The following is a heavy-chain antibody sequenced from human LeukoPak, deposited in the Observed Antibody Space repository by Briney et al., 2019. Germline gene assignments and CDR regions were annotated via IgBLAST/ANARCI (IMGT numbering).Heavy chain of an antibody. CDR1: GGSISSSSYY. D-gene: IGHD3-22*01. J-gene: IGHJ4*02. CDR2: IYYSGST. V-gene: IGHV4-39*07. Sequence: ASETLSLTCTVSGGSISSSSYYWGWIRQPPGKGLEWIGSIYYSGSTYYNPSLKSRVTISVDTSKNQFSLKLSSVTAADTAVYYCARFRKSSGTFDYWGQGTLVTVSS. CDR3: ARFRKSSGTFDY.